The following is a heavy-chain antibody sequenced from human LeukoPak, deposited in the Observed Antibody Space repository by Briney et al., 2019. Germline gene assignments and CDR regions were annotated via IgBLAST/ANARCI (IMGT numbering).Heavy chain of an antibody. V-gene: IGHV1-2*06. CDR1: GYTLTGYY. J-gene: IGHJ4*02. Sequence: ASVKVSCKASGYTLTGYYMHWVRQAPGQGLEWMGRINPNSGGTNYAQKFQGRVTMTRDTSISTAYMELSRLRSDDTAVYYCARGNSSSSHYFDYWGQGTLVPVSS. CDR2: INPNSGGT. D-gene: IGHD6-13*01. CDR3: ARGNSSSSHYFDY.